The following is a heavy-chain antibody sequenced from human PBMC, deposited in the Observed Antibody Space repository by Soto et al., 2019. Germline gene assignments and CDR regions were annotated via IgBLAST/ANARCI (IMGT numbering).Heavy chain of an antibody. Sequence: SETLSLTCTVSGGSVSSGSYYWSWIRQPPGKGLEWIGYIYYSGSTNYNPSLKSRVTISVDTSKNQFSLKLSSVTAADTAVYYCARQINRDFWSGYQQYYMDVWGKGTTVTVSS. J-gene: IGHJ6*03. CDR3: ARQINRDFWSGYQQYYMDV. CDR2: IYYSGST. CDR1: GGSVSSGSYY. V-gene: IGHV4-61*01. D-gene: IGHD3-3*01.